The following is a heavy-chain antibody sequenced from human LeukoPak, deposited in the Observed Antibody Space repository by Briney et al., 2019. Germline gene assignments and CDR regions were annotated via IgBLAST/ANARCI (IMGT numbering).Heavy chain of an antibody. Sequence: SVKVSCKASGGTFSSYAISWMRQAPGQGLEWMGRIIPILGIANYAQKFQGRVTITADKSTSTAYMELSSLRSEDTAVYYCASTGMTTVTSSDYWGQGTLVTVSS. V-gene: IGHV1-69*04. J-gene: IGHJ4*02. D-gene: IGHD4-17*01. CDR3: ASTGMTTVTSSDY. CDR2: IIPILGIA. CDR1: GGTFSSYA.